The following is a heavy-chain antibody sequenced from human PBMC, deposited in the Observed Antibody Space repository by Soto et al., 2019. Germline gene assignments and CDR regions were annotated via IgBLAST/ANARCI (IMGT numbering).Heavy chain of an antibody. D-gene: IGHD3-22*01. V-gene: IGHV1-58*01. Sequence: SVKVSCKASGFTFTSSAVQWVRQARGQRLEWIGWIVVGSGNTNYAQKFQERVTITRDMSTSTAYMELSSLRSEDTAVYYCAASSPRYYYDSSAVWGPGTTVTVSS. CDR1: GFTFTSSA. CDR2: IVVGSGNT. CDR3: AASSPRYYYDSSAV. J-gene: IGHJ6*02.